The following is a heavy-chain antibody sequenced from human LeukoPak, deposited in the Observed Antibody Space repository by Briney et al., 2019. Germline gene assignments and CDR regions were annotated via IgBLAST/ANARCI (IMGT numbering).Heavy chain of an antibody. D-gene: IGHD6-13*01. Sequence: ASVKVSCKASGYTFTGYYMHGVRQAPGQGLEWMGWINPNSGGTNYAQKFQVRVTMTRDTSISTAYMELSRLRSDDTAVYYCARGHGYSSSWGDYWGQGTLVTVSS. CDR1: GYTFTGYY. J-gene: IGHJ4*02. CDR3: ARGHGYSSSWGDY. CDR2: INPNSGGT. V-gene: IGHV1-2*02.